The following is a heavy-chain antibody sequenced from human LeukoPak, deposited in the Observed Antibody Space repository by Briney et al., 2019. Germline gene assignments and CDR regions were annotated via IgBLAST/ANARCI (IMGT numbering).Heavy chain of an antibody. CDR2: ISGSGGNT. CDR3: ARSWSGYFDY. Sequence: GGSLRLSCAASGFTFSSYEMNWVRQAPGKGLEWVSAISGSGGNTYYADSVKGRLTISRDNSENTLYLQMNSLRAEDTAVYYCARSWSGYFDYWGQGTLVTVSS. CDR1: GFTFSSYE. J-gene: IGHJ4*02. D-gene: IGHD3-3*01. V-gene: IGHV3-23*01.